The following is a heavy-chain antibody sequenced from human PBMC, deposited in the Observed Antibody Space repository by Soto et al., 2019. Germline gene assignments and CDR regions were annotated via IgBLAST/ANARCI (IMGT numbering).Heavy chain of an antibody. CDR2: ISANNGNT. CDR1: GYTFTSYG. J-gene: IGHJ4*02. D-gene: IGHD1-26*01. Sequence: QVQLVQSGAEVKKPGASVKVSCKASGYTFTSYGISWVRQAPVQGLEWMGWISANNGNTNYAQNLQGRVTMTTDTTTSTADMALRSMRSDDTAVYCCARDRGSYALDYWGQGTLVTVSS. CDR3: ARDRGSYALDY. V-gene: IGHV1-18*01.